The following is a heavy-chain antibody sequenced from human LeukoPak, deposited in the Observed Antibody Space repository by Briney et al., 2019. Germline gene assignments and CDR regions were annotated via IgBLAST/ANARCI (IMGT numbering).Heavy chain of an antibody. CDR1: GFTFSSYA. J-gene: IGHJ4*02. V-gene: IGHV3-23*01. CDR2: ISGSGGST. Sequence: GGSLRLSCAASGFTFSSYAMSWVREGPGKGLEWVSAISGSGGSTYYADSVKGRFTISRDNSKNTLYLQMISLRAEDTAVYYCAKDRIRLGELSMYDYWGQGTLVTVSS. CDR3: AKDRIRLGELSMYDY. D-gene: IGHD3-16*02.